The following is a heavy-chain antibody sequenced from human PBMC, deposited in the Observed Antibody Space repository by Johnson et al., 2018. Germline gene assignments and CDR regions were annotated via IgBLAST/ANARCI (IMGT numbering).Heavy chain of an antibody. Sequence: QVQLQESGPGLVKPSETLSLTCTVSGGSISSYYWSWIRQPPGKGLEWIGYIYYSGSTNYNPSLKSRVTISVDTSKNQFSLKLSSVTAADTAVYYCAGAVPLLGAFDTGGQGTMVTVSS. CDR2: IYYSGST. V-gene: IGHV4-59*01. CDR3: AGAVPLLGAFDT. D-gene: IGHD7-27*01. J-gene: IGHJ3*02. CDR1: GGSISSYY.